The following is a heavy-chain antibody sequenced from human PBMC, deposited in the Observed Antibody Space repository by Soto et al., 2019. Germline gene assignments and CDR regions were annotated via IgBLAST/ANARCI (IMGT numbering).Heavy chain of an antibody. CDR3: ARALLRFLGPMGDYGMDV. D-gene: IGHD3-3*01. J-gene: IGHJ6*02. CDR2: IIPIFGTA. Sequence: ASVKVSCKASGGTFSSYAISWVRQAPGQGLEWMGGIIPIFGTANYAQKFQGRVTITADESTSTAYMELSSLRSEDTAVYYCARALLRFLGPMGDYGMDVWGQGTTVTVSS. CDR1: GGTFSSYA. V-gene: IGHV1-69*13.